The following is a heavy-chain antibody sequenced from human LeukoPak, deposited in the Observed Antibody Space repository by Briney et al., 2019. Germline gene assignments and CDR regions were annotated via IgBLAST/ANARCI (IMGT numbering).Heavy chain of an antibody. CDR2: IFYSGSI. CDR1: GDSINSSTSY. V-gene: IGHV4-39*07. J-gene: IGHJ4*02. CDR3: ARVFWFSYFDY. Sequence: PSETLSLTCPVSGDSINSSTSYWGWVRQPPGKGLEWIGTIFYSGSIYNNPSLKSRVTMSLDTSKDQFSLRVRALTAADTAFYYCARVFWFSYFDYWGQGALITVS. D-gene: IGHD3-10*01.